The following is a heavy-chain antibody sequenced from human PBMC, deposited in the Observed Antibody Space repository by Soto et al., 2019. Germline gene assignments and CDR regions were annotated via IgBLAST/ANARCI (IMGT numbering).Heavy chain of an antibody. Sequence: GGSLRLSCAASGFTFSSYWMNWVRQAPGKGLEWVAKIKQDGSEESYVDSVKGRFNISRDNAKNSLYLQMNSLRAEDTAVYYCARGVRHGSSYSWFDPWGQGTLVTVSS. CDR2: IKQDGSEE. J-gene: IGHJ5*02. V-gene: IGHV3-7*04. D-gene: IGHD6-6*01. CDR1: GFTFSSYW. CDR3: ARGVRHGSSYSWFDP.